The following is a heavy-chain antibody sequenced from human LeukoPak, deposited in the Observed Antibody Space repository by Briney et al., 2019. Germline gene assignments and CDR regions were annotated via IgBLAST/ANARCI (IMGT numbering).Heavy chain of an antibody. Sequence: ASVKVSCKASGYTFTSYYMHWVRQAPGQGLEWMGIINPSGGSTSYAQKFQGRVTITRNTSISTAYMELSSLRSEDTAVYYCARRISVRLLSFYYYYMDVWGKGTTVTVSS. D-gene: IGHD2-2*01. CDR3: ARRISVRLLSFYYYYMDV. V-gene: IGHV1-46*01. J-gene: IGHJ6*03. CDR2: INPSGGST. CDR1: GYTFTSYY.